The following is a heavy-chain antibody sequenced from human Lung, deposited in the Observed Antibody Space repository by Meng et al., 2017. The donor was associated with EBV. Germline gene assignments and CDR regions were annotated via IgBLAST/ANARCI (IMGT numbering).Heavy chain of an antibody. V-gene: IGHV4-31*01. D-gene: IGHD4-23*01. CDR1: GGSISSGGYY. J-gene: IGHJ4*02. CDR2: IYYSGST. CDR3: ARISLSYYFDYSGFPNDY. Sequence: QVQREESGPGLVKPSQTLSLTCTVSGGSISSGGYYWSWIRQHPGKGLEWIGYIYYSGSTYYNPSLKSLVTISVDTSKNQFSLKLSSVTAADTAVYYCARISLSYYFDYSGFPNDYWGQGTLVTVSS.